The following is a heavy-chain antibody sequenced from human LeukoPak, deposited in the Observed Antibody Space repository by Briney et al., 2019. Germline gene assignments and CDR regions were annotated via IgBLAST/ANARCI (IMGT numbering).Heavy chain of an antibody. CDR1: GGSISSSSYY. D-gene: IGHD1-7*01. CDR2: IYYSGST. J-gene: IGHJ5*02. V-gene: IGHV4-39*07. CDR3: ARGRTWNYNWFGP. Sequence: SETLSLTCTVSGGSISSSSYYWGWIRQPPGKGLEWIGSIYYSGSTYYNPSLKSRVTILVDTSKNQFSLKLSSVTAADTAVYYCARGRTWNYNWFGPWGQGTLVTVSS.